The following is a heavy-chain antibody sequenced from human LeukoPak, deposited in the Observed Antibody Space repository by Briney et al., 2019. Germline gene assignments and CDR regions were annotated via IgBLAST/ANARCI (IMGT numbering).Heavy chain of an antibody. J-gene: IGHJ4*02. CDR3: ARDSALTGTTDY. CDR2: IYYSGST. Sequence: SETLSLTCTVSGGSISSSSYYWGWIRQPPGKGLEWSWSIYYSGSTYYNPSLKSRVTISVDTSKNQFSLKLSSVTAADTAVYYCARDSALTGTTDYWAQGTLVTVSS. V-gene: IGHV4-39*07. CDR1: GGSISSSSYY. D-gene: IGHD1-7*01.